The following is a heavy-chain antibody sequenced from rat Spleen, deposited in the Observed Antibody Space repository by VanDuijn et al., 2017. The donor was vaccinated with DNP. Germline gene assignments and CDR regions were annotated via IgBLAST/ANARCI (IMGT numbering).Heavy chain of an antibody. Sequence: EVQLVESGGGLVQPGRSLKLSCAASGFTFSNYGMHWIRQAPTKGLEWVATISTSGSRTYYPDSVKGRFTISRDNAKSSLYLQMNSLKSEDTATYYCARHFITMMLHYFDYWGQGVMVTVSS. J-gene: IGHJ2*01. CDR2: ISTSGSRT. D-gene: IGHD1-12*01. V-gene: IGHV5-19*01. CDR3: ARHFITMMLHYFDY. CDR1: GFTFSNYG.